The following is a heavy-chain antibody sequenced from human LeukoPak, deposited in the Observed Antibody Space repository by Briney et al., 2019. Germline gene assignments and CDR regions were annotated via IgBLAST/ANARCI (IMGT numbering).Heavy chain of an antibody. J-gene: IGHJ4*02. V-gene: IGHV1-69*05. CDR3: ARDAYSSNWYYYSEY. Sequence: SVKVSCKASGGTYSSYTISWVRQAPGQGLEWMGGIIPMFGTANYAQKFQGRVTITMDESTSTAYMELSSLRSEDTAVYYCARDAYSSNWYYYSEYWGQGTLLTVSS. D-gene: IGHD6-13*01. CDR2: IIPMFGTA. CDR1: GGTYSSYT.